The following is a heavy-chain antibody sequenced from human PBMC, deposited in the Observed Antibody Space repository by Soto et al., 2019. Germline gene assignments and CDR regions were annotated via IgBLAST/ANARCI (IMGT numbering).Heavy chain of an antibody. CDR3: AKEEAYYFDH. CDR2: ISYDGDET. V-gene: IGHV3-43*01. Sequence: RQAPGKGLECVSRISYDGDETYYADSVRGRFPMSRDNSKNSLLLLMNNRTPEDTAVYYWAKEEAYYFDHWGQGTLVTVSS. J-gene: IGHJ4*02.